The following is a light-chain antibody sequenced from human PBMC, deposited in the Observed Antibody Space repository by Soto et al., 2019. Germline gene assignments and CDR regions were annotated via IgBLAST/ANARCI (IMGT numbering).Light chain of an antibody. J-gene: IGKJ3*01. CDR3: QQYADLPFT. CDR2: KAS. CDR1: QSISSW. Sequence: DIQMTQSPSTLSASVGDRVTITCRASQSISSWLAWYQTKPGKAPNLLIYKASSLESGVPSRFSGSGSGTEFTLTISSLQPDDFATYYCQQYADLPFTFGPGTKVAIK. V-gene: IGKV1-5*03.